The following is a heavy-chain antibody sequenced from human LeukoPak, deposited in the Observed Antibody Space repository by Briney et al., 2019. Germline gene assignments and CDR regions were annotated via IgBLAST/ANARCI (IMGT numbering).Heavy chain of an antibody. Sequence: GGSLRLSCAASGFTVSSKYMSWVRQAPGKGLEWVPVFYSGGSTFYADSVKGRFTISRDSSKNTLYLQMNSLGVEDTAVYYCARAGVDAGYSYGGDFFDSWGQGTLVTVSS. D-gene: IGHD5-18*01. CDR3: ARAGVDAGYSYGGDFFDS. V-gene: IGHV3-66*01. CDR2: FYSGGST. CDR1: GFTVSSKY. J-gene: IGHJ4*02.